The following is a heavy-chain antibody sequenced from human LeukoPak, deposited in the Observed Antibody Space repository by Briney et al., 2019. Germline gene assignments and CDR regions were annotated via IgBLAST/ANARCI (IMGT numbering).Heavy chain of an antibody. CDR3: ARGGWTYYSGMDV. J-gene: IGHJ6*02. CDR1: GFTFSDYT. V-gene: IGHV3-33*08. D-gene: IGHD6-19*01. CDR2: IWYDGSNK. Sequence: GGSLRLSCAASGFTFSDYTMNWVRQAPGKGLEWVAVIWYDGSNKYYADSVKGRFTISRDNSKNTLYLQMNSLRAEDTAVYYCARGGWTYYSGMDVWGQGTTVTVSS.